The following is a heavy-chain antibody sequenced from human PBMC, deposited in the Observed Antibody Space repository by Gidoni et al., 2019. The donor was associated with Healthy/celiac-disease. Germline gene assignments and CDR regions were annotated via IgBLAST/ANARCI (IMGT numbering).Heavy chain of an antibody. J-gene: IGHJ6*02. D-gene: IGHD6-13*01. CDR3: ALNLPGIAAAGTYGMDV. Sequence: QVQLVQSGAEVKKPGASVKVSCKASGYTFTSYGISWVRQAPGQGLEWMGWISAYNGNTNYAQKLQGRVTMTTDTSTSTAYMELRSLRSDDTAVYYCALNLPGIAAAGTYGMDVWGQGTTVTVSS. CDR1: GYTFTSYG. V-gene: IGHV1-18*01. CDR2: ISAYNGNT.